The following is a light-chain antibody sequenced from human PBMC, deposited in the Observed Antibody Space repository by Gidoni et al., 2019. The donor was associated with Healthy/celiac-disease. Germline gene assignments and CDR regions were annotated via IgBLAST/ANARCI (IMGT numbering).Light chain of an antibody. V-gene: IGKV1-39*01. CDR1: QSITSH. Sequence: DIQIAQPPSSLSASVGDRVSITCRASQSITSHLNWYQQKPGKAPKLLIYAASSLQSGVPSRFSGSGSGTDFTLTISSLQPEDFAIYYCQQSYSIPYSFGQGTKLEIK. CDR2: AAS. CDR3: QQSYSIPYS. J-gene: IGKJ2*03.